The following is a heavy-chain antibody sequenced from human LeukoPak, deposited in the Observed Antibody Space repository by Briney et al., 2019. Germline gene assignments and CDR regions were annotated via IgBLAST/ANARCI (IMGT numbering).Heavy chain of an antibody. CDR2: IIPIFGTA. Sequence: SVKVSCKASGGTFSSYAIGWVRQAPGQGLEWMGGIIPIFGTANYAQKFQGRVTITADESTSTAYMELSSLRSEDTAVYYCARDRDTYYDFWSGFLSAFDIWGQGTMVTVSS. CDR1: GGTFSSYA. D-gene: IGHD3-3*01. CDR3: ARDRDTYYDFWSGFLSAFDI. J-gene: IGHJ3*02. V-gene: IGHV1-69*13.